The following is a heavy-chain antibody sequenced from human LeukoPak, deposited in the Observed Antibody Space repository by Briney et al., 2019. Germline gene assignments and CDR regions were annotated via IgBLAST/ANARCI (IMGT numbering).Heavy chain of an antibody. V-gene: IGHV3-33*06. D-gene: IGHD2-2*01. CDR1: GFTFSSYG. J-gene: IGHJ3*01. CDR2: IWYDGSNK. Sequence: GGSLRLSCAASGFTFSSYGMHWVRQAPGKGLEWVAVIWYDGSNKYYADSVKGRFTVSRDDSLNTLYLQMNSLRVDDTAVYYCAKRIDIAVVPEAATHQAFDVWGQGTMVTVSS. CDR3: AKRIDIAVVPEAATHQAFDV.